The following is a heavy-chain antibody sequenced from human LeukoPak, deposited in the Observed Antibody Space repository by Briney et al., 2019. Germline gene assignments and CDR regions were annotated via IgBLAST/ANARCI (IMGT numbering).Heavy chain of an antibody. CDR2: IYYSGST. V-gene: IGHV4-59*08. CDR3: ARRTYYYAFDI. CDR1: GGSISSYY. D-gene: IGHD3-22*01. J-gene: IGHJ3*02. Sequence: SETLSLTCTVSGGSISSYYWSWIRQPPGKGLEWIGYIYYSGSTNYNPSLKSRVTISIDTSKNQFSLKLSSVTAADTAVYYCARRTYYYAFDIWGQGTMVAVSS.